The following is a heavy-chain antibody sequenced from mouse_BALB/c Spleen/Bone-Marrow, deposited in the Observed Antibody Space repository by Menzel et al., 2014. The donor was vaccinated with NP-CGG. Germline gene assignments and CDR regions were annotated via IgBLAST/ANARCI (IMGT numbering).Heavy chain of an antibody. J-gene: IGHJ2*01. CDR3: VRAPPITSVVTRDY. CDR1: GYPFTDYN. CDR2: IYPHTSDT. V-gene: IGHV1S29*02. Sequence: AQLQQSGPELVKPGASVKISCKASGYPFTDYNMHWVKQSHGKSLVWIGYIYPHTSDTGYNQKFRNKATLTVDISSSTAYMVLRSLTSEDSAVYYCVRAPPITSVVTRDYWGQGTTLTVSS. D-gene: IGHD1-1*01.